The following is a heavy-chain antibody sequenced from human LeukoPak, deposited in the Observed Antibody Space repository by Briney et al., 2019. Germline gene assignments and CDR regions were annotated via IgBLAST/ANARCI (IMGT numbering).Heavy chain of an antibody. V-gene: IGHV3-23*01. CDR1: GFTFSSYG. J-gene: IGHJ4*02. CDR3: AKNSEWELPEYYFDY. CDR2: ISGSGGST. Sequence: PGGSLRLSCAASGFTFSSYGMSWVRQAPGKGLEWVSAISGSGGSTYYADSVKGRFTISRDNSKNTLYLQMNSLRAEDTAVYYCAKNSEWELPEYYFDYWGQGTLVTVSS. D-gene: IGHD1-26*01.